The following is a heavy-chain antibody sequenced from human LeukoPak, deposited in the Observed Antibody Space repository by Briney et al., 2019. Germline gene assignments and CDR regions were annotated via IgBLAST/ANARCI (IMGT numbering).Heavy chain of an antibody. J-gene: IGHJ4*02. D-gene: IGHD3-22*01. CDR3: ARERGRDTYYYDSGAYFFDY. CDR2: INPNGGGS. Sequence: GASVKVSCKASGYTFTGYYMHWVRQAPGQGLEWMGWINPNGGGSNYALKFRGRVTMTRDTSISTAYMELSRLRFDDTAVYFCARERGRDTYYYDSGAYFFDYWGQGTLVTVSS. CDR1: GYTFTGYY. V-gene: IGHV1-2*02.